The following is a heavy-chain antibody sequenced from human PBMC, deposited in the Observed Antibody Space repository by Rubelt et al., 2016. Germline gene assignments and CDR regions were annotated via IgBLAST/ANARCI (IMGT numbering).Heavy chain of an antibody. CDR3: ARDGSIAARPIDYYYGMDV. J-gene: IGHJ6*02. CDR2: IWYDGSNK. Sequence: VQLVESGGGLVQPGGSLRLSCAASGFTFSSSGMHWVRQAPGKGLEWVAVIWYDGSNKYYADSVKGRFTISRDNSKNTLYLQMNSLRAEDTAVYYCARDGSIAARPIDYYYGMDVWGQGTTVTVSS. D-gene: IGHD6-6*01. V-gene: IGHV3-33*08. CDR1: GFTFSSSG.